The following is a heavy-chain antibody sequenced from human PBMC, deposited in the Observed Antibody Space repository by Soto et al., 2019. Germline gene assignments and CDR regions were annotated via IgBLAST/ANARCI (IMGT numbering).Heavy chain of an antibody. CDR2: ISAYNGNT. V-gene: IGHV1-18*04. CDR3: ARDRPITMIVVVTPIDI. Sequence: AASVKVSCKASGYTFTSYGISWVRQAPGQGLEWMGWISAYNGNTNYAQKLQGRVTMTTDTSTSTAYMELRSLRSDDTAVYYCARDRPITMIVVVTPIDICGQGTMVTV. D-gene: IGHD3-22*01. CDR1: GYTFTSYG. J-gene: IGHJ3*02.